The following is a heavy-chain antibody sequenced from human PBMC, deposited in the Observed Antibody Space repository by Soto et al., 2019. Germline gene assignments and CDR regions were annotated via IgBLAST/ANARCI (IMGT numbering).Heavy chain of an antibody. Sequence: EVQLLESGGGLVQPGGSLRLSCAASGFTFSSYAMSWVRQAPGKGLEWVSAISGRGGSTYYADSVKGRFTISRDNSKNTLYLQMNSLRAEDTAVYYCAKISGITIFRGGAVWGQGTTVTVSS. CDR1: GFTFSSYA. V-gene: IGHV3-23*01. CDR2: ISGRGGST. D-gene: IGHD3-9*01. CDR3: AKISGITIFRGGAV. J-gene: IGHJ6*02.